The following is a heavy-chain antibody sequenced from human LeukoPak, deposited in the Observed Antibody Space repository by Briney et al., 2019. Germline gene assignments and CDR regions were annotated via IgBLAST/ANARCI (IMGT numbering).Heavy chain of an antibody. CDR3: ARGIDYGDPLAFDI. D-gene: IGHD4-17*01. J-gene: IGHJ3*02. CDR2: ISAYNGNT. Sequence: GASVKVSCKASGGTFSSYAISWVRQAPGQGLEWMGWISAYNGNTNYAQKLQGRVTMTTDTSTSTAYMELRSLRSDDTAVYYCARGIDYGDPLAFDIWGQGTMVTVSS. V-gene: IGHV1-18*01. CDR1: GGTFSSYA.